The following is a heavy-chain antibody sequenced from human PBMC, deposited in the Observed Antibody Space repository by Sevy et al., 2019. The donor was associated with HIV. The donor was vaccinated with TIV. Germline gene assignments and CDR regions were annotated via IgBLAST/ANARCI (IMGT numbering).Heavy chain of an antibody. CDR2: LYSAGST. Sequence: GGSLRLSCAASGFTVSSNYMSWVRQAPGKGLEWVSVLYSAGSTHYADSVKGRFTISRDKSRNTLYLEMNSLRAEDTAVYYCATDPGYSSGWSFSFDYWGQGTLVTVSS. V-gene: IGHV3-53*01. D-gene: IGHD6-19*01. J-gene: IGHJ4*02. CDR3: ATDPGYSSGWSFSFDY. CDR1: GFTVSSNY.